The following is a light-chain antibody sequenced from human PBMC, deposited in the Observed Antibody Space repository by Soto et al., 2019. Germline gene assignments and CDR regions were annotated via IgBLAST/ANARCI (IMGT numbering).Light chain of an antibody. Sequence: VLTQSPGTGSESPAETATLCGXXSQRVGSSHLAWYQQKPGQAPRLLIYGASSRATGIPDRFSGSGSGTDFTLTISRLEPEDFAVCYCQQYGSAPWTFGQGTKVDI. CDR3: QQYGSAPWT. V-gene: IGKV3-20*01. J-gene: IGKJ1*01. CDR1: QRVGSSH. CDR2: GAS.